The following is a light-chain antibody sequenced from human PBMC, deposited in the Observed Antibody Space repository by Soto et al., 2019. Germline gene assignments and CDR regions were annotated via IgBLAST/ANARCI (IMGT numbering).Light chain of an antibody. J-gene: IGKJ5*01. CDR2: GAS. Sequence: EIVMTQSPATLSVSPGESSPLSCGASQSVSRNLAWYQQKPGQAPRLFIYGASSRATGIPDRFSGSGSGTDFTLTIRRLEPEDFAVYYCQQYGSSPPITVGKGTRLEIK. V-gene: IGKV3-20*01. CDR3: QQYGSSPPIT. CDR1: QSVSRN.